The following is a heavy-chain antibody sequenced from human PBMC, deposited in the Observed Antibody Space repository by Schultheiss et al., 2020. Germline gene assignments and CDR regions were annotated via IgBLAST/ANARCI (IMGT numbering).Heavy chain of an antibody. CDR2: IYHSGST. CDR1: GGSFSGYY. Sequence: SETLSLTCAVYGGSFSGYYWSWIRQPPEKGLEWIGSIYHSGSTNYNPSLKSRVTISVDTSKNQFSLKLSSVTAADTAVYYCARGYGSTDYWGQGTLVTVSS. V-gene: IGHV4-59*01. J-gene: IGHJ4*02. CDR3: ARGYGSTDY. D-gene: IGHD3-16*01.